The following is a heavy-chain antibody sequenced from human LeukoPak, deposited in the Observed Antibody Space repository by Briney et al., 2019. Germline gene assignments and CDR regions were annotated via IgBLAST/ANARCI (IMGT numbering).Heavy chain of an antibody. CDR1: GGTFSSYA. CDR2: IIPIFGTA. J-gene: IGHJ4*02. V-gene: IGHV1-69*05. Sequence: ASVKVSCKASGGTFSSYAISWVRQSPGQGVEWMGGIIPIFGTANYAQKFQGRVTITTDESTSTAYMELSRLRSQDTAVYYCARVPNHYYDSSGYSDYWGQGTLVTVSS. CDR3: ARVPNHYYDSSGYSDY. D-gene: IGHD3-22*01.